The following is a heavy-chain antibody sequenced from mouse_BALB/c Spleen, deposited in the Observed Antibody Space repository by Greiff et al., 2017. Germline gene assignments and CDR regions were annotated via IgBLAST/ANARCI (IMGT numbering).Heavy chain of an antibody. CDR3: TRGARRYAMDY. V-gene: IGHV1-85*01. J-gene: IGHJ4*01. CDR1: GYTFTSYD. Sequence: VQLQQSGPELVKPGALVKISCKASGYTFTSYDINWVKQRPGQGLEWIGWIYPSNGGTNFNEKFKSKATLTVDKSSSTAYMQLSSLTSEDSAVYYCTRGARRYAMDYWGQGTSVTVSS. D-gene: IGHD2-12*01. CDR2: IYPSNGGT.